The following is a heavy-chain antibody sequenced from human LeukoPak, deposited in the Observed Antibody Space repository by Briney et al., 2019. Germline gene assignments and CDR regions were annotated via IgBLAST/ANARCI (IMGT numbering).Heavy chain of an antibody. J-gene: IGHJ4*02. CDR3: ARGFYEPFDR. V-gene: IGHV4-59*02. CDR2: VDYNGGT. Sequence: SETLSLTCTVSGASVSSSHWNWVRQPPGKGLEWIGNVDYNGGTKYNPSLKSRVTMSLDTSKNQFSLKLKFVTAADTALYYCARGFYEPFDRWGQGTPVTVSS. CDR1: GASVSSSH. D-gene: IGHD2/OR15-2a*01.